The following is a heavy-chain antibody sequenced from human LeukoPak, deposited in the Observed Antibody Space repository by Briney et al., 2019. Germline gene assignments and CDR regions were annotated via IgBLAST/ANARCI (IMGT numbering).Heavy chain of an antibody. CDR1: GFTFDDYA. J-gene: IGHJ4*02. CDR3: AKDRYSYGYRTYYFDY. V-gene: IGHV3-9*01. Sequence: GGSLRLSCAASGFTFDDYAVHWVRQAPGKGLEWVSGISWNSGSIHYADSVKGRFTISRDNAKNSLYLQMNSLRAEDTALYYCAKDRYSYGYRTYYFDYWGQGTLVTVSS. D-gene: IGHD5-18*01. CDR2: ISWNSGSI.